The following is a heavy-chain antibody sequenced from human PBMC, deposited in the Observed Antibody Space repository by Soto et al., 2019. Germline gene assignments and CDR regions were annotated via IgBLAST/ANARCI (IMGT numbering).Heavy chain of an antibody. D-gene: IGHD6-19*01. Sequence: EVQLLESGGGLVQPGGSLRLSCAASGFTFNSYAMSWVRQAPGKGLEWVSAISGSGGSTYYADSVKGRFTISRDNSKNTLYLQMNSLRAEDTAVYYCAKPGAGSCWYRCLDYWGQGTLVTVSS. J-gene: IGHJ4*02. CDR3: AKPGAGSCWYRCLDY. V-gene: IGHV3-23*01. CDR1: GFTFNSYA. CDR2: ISGSGGST.